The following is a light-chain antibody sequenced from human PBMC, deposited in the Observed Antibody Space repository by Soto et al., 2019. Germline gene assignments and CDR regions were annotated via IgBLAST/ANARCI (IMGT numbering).Light chain of an antibody. Sequence: EIVMTQSPATLSVSPWERATLSCRASQSVSSNLAWYQQKPGQAPRLLIYGASTRATGIPARFSGSGSGTEFTLTISSLQSEDFAVYFCQQYGSSPATFGHGTRLEIK. V-gene: IGKV3-15*01. J-gene: IGKJ5*01. CDR2: GAS. CDR1: QSVSSN. CDR3: QQYGSSPAT.